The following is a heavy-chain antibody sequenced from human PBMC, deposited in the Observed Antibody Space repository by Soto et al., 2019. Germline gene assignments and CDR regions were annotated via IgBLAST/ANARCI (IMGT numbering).Heavy chain of an antibody. V-gene: IGHV1-2*04. CDR3: ARAWGSGYGDGTYHYYGMDV. Sequence: ASVKVSCKASGYTFTGYYMHWVRQAPGQGLEWMGWINPNSGGTNYAQKFQGWVTMTRDTSISTAYMELSRLRSDDTAVYYCARAWGSGYGDGTYHYYGMDVWGQGTTVTVS. J-gene: IGHJ6*02. D-gene: IGHD5-12*01. CDR2: INPNSGGT. CDR1: GYTFTGYY.